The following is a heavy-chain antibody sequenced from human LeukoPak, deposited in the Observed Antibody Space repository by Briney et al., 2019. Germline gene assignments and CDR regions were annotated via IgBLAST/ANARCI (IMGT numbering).Heavy chain of an antibody. V-gene: IGHV1-2*02. Sequence: GASVKVSCKASGYTFTGYYMHWVRQAPGQGLEWMGWINPNSGGTNYAQKFQGRVTVTRDTSISTAYMELSRLRSDDTAVYYCVRGDIVVVPASLWFDPWGQGTLVTVSS. J-gene: IGHJ5*02. D-gene: IGHD2-2*01. CDR2: INPNSGGT. CDR3: VRGDIVVVPASLWFDP. CDR1: GYTFTGYY.